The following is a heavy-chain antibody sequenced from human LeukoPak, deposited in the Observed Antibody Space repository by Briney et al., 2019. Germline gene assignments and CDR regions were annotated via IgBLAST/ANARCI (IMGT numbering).Heavy chain of an antibody. V-gene: IGHV3-23*01. D-gene: IGHD1-26*01. Sequence: GGSLRLSCAASGFTFRSYAMSWVRQAPEKGLEWVSGIDDSGDNTYSADSVKGRFTISRDNSKNTLYLQLNSLRVEDTAVYYCAKNRGAGSHYYYHMNVWGKGTTVTVSS. CDR2: IDDSGDNT. CDR3: AKNRGAGSHYYYHMNV. J-gene: IGHJ6*03. CDR1: GFTFRSYA.